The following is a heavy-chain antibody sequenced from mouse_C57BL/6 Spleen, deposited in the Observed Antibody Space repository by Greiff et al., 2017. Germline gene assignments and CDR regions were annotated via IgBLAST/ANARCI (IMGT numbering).Heavy chain of an antibody. CDR1: GYAFSSSW. V-gene: IGHV1-82*01. J-gene: IGHJ4*01. CDR2: IYPGDGDT. CDR3: APRLPSMDY. D-gene: IGHD2-10*01. Sequence: LQQSGPELVKPGASVKISCKASGYAFSSSWMNWVKQRPGKGLEWIGRIYPGDGDTNYNGKFKGKATLTADKSSSTAYMQLSSLTSDDSAVYFCAPRLPSMDYWGQGTSVTVSS.